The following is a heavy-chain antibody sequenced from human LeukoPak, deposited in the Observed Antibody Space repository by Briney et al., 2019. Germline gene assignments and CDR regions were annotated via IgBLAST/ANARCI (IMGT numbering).Heavy chain of an antibody. J-gene: IGHJ4*02. Sequence: GGSLRLFCAASGITFSRYWMHWVRQAPGKGLVWVSRIKGDGSYVNHADPVKGRFTISRDNAKNTLNLQMNSLTADDTAMYYCVRDGDVYNFDFWGQGTQVTVSS. D-gene: IGHD5-24*01. CDR3: VRDGDVYNFDF. V-gene: IGHV3-74*01. CDR1: GITFSRYW. CDR2: IKGDGSYV.